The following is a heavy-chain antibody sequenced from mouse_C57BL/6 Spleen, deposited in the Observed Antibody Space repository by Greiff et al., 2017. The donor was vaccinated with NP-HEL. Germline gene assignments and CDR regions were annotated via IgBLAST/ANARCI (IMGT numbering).Heavy chain of an antibody. J-gene: IGHJ3*01. Sequence: VHVKQSGPELVKPGASVKISCKASGYSFTDYNMNWVKQSNGKSLEWIGVINPNYGTTSYNQKFKGKATLTVDQSSSTAYMQLNSLTSENSAVYYCARSIYYDYDGGAWFAYWGQGTLVTVSA. D-gene: IGHD2-4*01. CDR3: ARSIYYDYDGGAWFAY. CDR2: INPNYGTT. V-gene: IGHV1-39*01. CDR1: GYSFTDYN.